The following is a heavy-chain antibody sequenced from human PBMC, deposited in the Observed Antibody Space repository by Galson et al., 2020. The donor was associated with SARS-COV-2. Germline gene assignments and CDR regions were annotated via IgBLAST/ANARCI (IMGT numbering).Heavy chain of an antibody. J-gene: IGHJ5*02. D-gene: IGHD3-3*01. CDR1: GGSISRDY. Sequence: ASETLSLTCAVSGGSISRDYWTWIRQPPGKGLEWIGYIYYSGSTNYNPSLKSRVTISVDTSKNQFSLKLSSVTAADTAVYYCAREEEWKSMAPKGWFDPWGQGTLVTVSS. CDR3: AREEEWKSMAPKGWFDP. CDR2: IYYSGST. V-gene: IGHV4-59*01.